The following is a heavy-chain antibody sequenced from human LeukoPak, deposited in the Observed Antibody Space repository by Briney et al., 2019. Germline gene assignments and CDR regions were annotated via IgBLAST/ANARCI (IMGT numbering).Heavy chain of an antibody. CDR3: ARVLRPQRSYSSSWSFDY. J-gene: IGHJ4*02. CDR1: GFTFSSCA. CDR2: ISYDGSNK. D-gene: IGHD6-13*01. Sequence: GGSLRLSCAASGFTFSSCAMSWVRQAPGKGLEWVAVISYDGSNKYYADSVKGRFTISRDNSKNTLYLQMNSLRAEDTAVYYCARVLRPQRSYSSSWSFDYWGQGTLVTVSS. V-gene: IGHV3-30-3*01.